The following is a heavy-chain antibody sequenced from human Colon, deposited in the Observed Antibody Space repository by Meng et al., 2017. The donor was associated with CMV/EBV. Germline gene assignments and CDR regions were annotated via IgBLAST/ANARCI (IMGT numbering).Heavy chain of an antibody. Sequence: ASVMVSCKASGYTFTGYYMHWVRQAPGQGLEWMGWINPNSGGTNYAQKFQGRVTMTRDTSISTAYMELSRLRSDDTAVYYCARGRSGSNWNYDGWGQGTLVTVSS. CDR1: GYTFTGYY. V-gene: IGHV1-2*02. CDR2: INPNSGGT. CDR3: ARGRSGSNWNYDG. D-gene: IGHD1-7*01. J-gene: IGHJ4*02.